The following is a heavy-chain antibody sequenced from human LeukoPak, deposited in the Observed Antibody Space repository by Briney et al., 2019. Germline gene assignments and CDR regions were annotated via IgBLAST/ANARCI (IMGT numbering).Heavy chain of an antibody. CDR3: ARALTTLTYEGY. Sequence: GGSLRLSCAASGFTFSSYSMNWVRQAPGKGLEWVSYISSSSSTMYYADSVKGRFTVSRDNAKDSLYLQMNSLRAEDTAVYYCARALTTLTYEGYWGQGTLVTVSS. CDR1: GFTFSSYS. J-gene: IGHJ4*02. CDR2: ISSSSSTM. V-gene: IGHV3-48*04. D-gene: IGHD1-1*01.